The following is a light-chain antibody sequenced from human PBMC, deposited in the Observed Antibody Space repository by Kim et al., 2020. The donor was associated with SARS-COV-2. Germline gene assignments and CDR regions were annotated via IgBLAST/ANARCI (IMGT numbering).Light chain of an antibody. CDR2: KAS. J-gene: IGKJ2*03. V-gene: IGKV1-5*03. CDR1: QSISSW. CDR3: QQYNSYSPRYS. Sequence: SVGDRVTITCRASQSISSWLARYQQKPGKAPKLLIYKASSLESGVPSRFSGSGSGTEFTLTISSLQPDDFATYYCQQYNSYSPRYSFGQGTKLEIK.